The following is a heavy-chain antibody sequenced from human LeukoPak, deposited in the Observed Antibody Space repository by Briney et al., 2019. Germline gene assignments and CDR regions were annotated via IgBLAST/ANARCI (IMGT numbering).Heavy chain of an antibody. CDR2: ISGSSTTI. D-gene: IGHD3-10*01. CDR1: GFTFSSYS. CDR3: ARDLLLWFGELSGDSDY. V-gene: IGHV3-48*01. J-gene: IGHJ4*02. Sequence: GGSLRLSCAASGFTFSSYSMNWVRQAPGKGLEWVLYISGSSTTIYYADSVKGRFTISRDNSKNTLHLQMNSLRAEDTAVYYCARDLLLWFGELSGDSDYWGQGTLVTVSS.